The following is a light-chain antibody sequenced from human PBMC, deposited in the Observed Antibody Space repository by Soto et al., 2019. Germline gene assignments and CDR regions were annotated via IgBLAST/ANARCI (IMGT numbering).Light chain of an antibody. CDR1: STDVGGYKY. CDR3: SSFSSSSTHYV. CDR2: EVN. V-gene: IGLV2-14*01. J-gene: IGLJ1*01. Sequence: QSVLAQPASVSGSPGQSITISCTGTSTDVGGYKYVSWYQQHPGTAPKLMIFEVNGRPSGVSDRFSGSKSGNTASLTISGLQPEDEADYYCSSFSSSSTHYVFGTGTKVTVL.